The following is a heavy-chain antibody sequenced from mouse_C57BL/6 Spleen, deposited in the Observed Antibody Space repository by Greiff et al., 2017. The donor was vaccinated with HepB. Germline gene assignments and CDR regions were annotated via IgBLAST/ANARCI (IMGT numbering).Heavy chain of an antibody. J-gene: IGHJ2*01. CDR2: IHPNSGST. CDR1: GYTFTSYW. CDR3: ARKSDDGYYVYFDY. V-gene: IGHV1-64*01. Sequence: QVQLQQSGAELVKPGASVKLSCKASGYTFTSYWMHWVKQRPGQGLEWIGMIHPNSGSTNYNEKFKSKATLTVDKSSSTAYMQLSSLTSEDSAVYYCARKSDDGYYVYFDYWGQGTTLTVSS. D-gene: IGHD2-3*01.